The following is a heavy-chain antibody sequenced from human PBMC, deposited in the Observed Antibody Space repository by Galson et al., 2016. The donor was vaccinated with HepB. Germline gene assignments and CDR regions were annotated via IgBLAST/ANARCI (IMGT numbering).Heavy chain of an antibody. Sequence: SETLSLTCAVYGGSFRNYYWTWIRQSPEKGLEWLGAINESGGSNYNPSFDSPVPISLDTAKNQFSLNMYSVTAADTGVDYCARAKRPPRSSSFGYRWFAPGGQGTPVIVSS. J-gene: IGHJ5*02. V-gene: IGHV4-34*01. D-gene: IGHD5-18*01. CDR3: ARAKRPPRSSSFGYRWFAP. CDR1: GGSFRNYY. CDR2: INESGGS.